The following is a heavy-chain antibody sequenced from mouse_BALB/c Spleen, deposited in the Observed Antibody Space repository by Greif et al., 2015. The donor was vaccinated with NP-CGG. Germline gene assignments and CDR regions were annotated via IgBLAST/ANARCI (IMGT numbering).Heavy chain of an antibody. CDR3: VRYDYALFYAMDY. V-gene: IGHV10-1*02. Sequence: EVQGVESGGGLVQPKGSLKLSCAASGFTFNTYAMNWVRQAPGKGLEWVARIRSKSNNYATYYADSVKDRFTISRDDSQSMLYLQMNNLKTEDTAMYYCVRYDYALFYAMDYWGQGTSVTVSS. CDR2: IRSKSNNYAT. CDR1: GFTFNTYA. J-gene: IGHJ4*01. D-gene: IGHD2-4*01.